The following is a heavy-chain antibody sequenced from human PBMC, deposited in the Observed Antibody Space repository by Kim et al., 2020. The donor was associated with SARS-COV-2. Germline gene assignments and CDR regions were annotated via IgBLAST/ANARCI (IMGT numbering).Heavy chain of an antibody. V-gene: IGHV1-18*01. J-gene: IGHJ4*02. CDR1: GYSFSSHG. Sequence: ASVKVSCKTSGYSFSSHGISWVRQAPGQGLEWMGWISSYNAETNYAQQFEDRVTMTRDTSTSTAYMELRSLRSDDTAVYYCARGDGDYYNLPLDYWGQGTQVIVSS. CDR3: ARGDGDYYNLPLDY. CDR2: ISSYNAET. D-gene: IGHD4-17*01.